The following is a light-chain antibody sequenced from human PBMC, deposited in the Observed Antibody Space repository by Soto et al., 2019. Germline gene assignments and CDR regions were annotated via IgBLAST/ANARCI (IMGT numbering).Light chain of an antibody. V-gene: IGKV2-30*01. CDR2: QVS. J-gene: IGKJ1*01. CDR3: MQSTRWPRT. Sequence: DVVMTQSPLSLPVTLGQPASISCRSSQSLVYSDGNTYLNWFQQRPGQSPRRLIYQVSNRDSGVPDRFSGRGSGTDFTLKISRVEAEDVGVYYCMQSTRWPRTVGQGTKVEIK. CDR1: QSLVYSDGNTY.